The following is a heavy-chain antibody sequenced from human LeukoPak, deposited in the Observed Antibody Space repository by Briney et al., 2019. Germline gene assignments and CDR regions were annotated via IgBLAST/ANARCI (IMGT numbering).Heavy chain of an antibody. J-gene: IGHJ6*02. D-gene: IGHD3-10*01. CDR2: IKSKTDGGTT. CDR1: GFTFSNAW. CDR3: TTSTMVRGVKGPNYYYYYGMDV. Sequence: GGSLRLSCAASGFTFSNAWMSWVRQAPEKGLEWVGRIKSKTDGGTTDYAAPVKGRFTISRDDSKNTLYLQMNSLKTEDTAVYYCTTSTMVRGVKGPNYYYYYGMDVWGQGTTVTVSS. V-gene: IGHV3-15*01.